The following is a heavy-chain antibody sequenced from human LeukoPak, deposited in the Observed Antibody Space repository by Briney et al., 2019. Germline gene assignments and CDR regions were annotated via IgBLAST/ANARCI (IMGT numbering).Heavy chain of an antibody. J-gene: IGHJ4*02. Sequence: GGSLRLSCAASGFTFSSYWMHWVRQAPGKGLVWVSRINSDGSSTSYADSVKGRFTISRDNAKNTLYLQMNSLRAEDTAVYYCARGRSHSYYDFWSGWTRLYYFDYWGQGTLVTVSS. V-gene: IGHV3-74*01. CDR1: GFTFSSYW. CDR3: ARGRSHSYYDFWSGWTRLYYFDY. D-gene: IGHD3-3*01. CDR2: INSDGSST.